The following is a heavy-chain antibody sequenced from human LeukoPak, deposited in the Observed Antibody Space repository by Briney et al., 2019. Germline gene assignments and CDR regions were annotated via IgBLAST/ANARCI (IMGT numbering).Heavy chain of an antibody. CDR1: GGTFISYA. D-gene: IGHD2-2*01. Sequence: ASVKVSCKASGGTFISYAISWVRQAPGQGLEWMGRIIPILGIANYAQKFQGRVTITADKSTSTAYMELSSLRSEDTAVYYCARYSSKSGMDVWGQGTTVTVSS. J-gene: IGHJ6*02. CDR2: IIPILGIA. V-gene: IGHV1-69*04. CDR3: ARYSSKSGMDV.